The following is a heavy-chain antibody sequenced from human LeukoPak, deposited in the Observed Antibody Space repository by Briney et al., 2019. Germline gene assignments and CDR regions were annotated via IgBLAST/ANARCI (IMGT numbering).Heavy chain of an antibody. CDR1: GGTFSGYY. CDR3: ARGGASSSWYAIRGYDAFDI. CDR2: INPSGST. D-gene: IGHD6-13*01. V-gene: IGHV4-34*08. Sequence: PSDTLSLTCAAYGGTFSGYYWSWIRQPPGKGLEWIGEINPSGSTNYNPSLNSRVTISVDTSNNQSSLKLSSVTAADTAVYYCARGGASSSWYAIRGYDAFDIWGQGTMVTVSS. J-gene: IGHJ3*02.